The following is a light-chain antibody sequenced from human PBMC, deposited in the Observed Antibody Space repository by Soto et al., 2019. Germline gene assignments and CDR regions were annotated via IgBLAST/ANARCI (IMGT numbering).Light chain of an antibody. V-gene: IGKV2-30*02. CDR2: KVS. Sequence: DVVMTQSPLSLPVTLGQPASIPCRSNQSLVHSDGSAYFSWFQQRPGRSPRRLIYKVSHRDSGVPARFSGSGSGTDFPLKISRVEAEDVGVYYCMQGTHWPITFGQGTRLEI. J-gene: IGKJ5*01. CDR3: MQGTHWPIT. CDR1: QSLVHSDGSAY.